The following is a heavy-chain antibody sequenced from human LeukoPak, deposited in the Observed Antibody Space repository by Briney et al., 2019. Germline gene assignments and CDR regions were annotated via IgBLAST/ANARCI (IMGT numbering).Heavy chain of an antibody. CDR1: GYTFTSYD. V-gene: IGHV1-8*01. CDR3: AREGNTKRQLYNSFDP. CDR2: MNPNSGKT. J-gene: IGHJ5*02. D-gene: IGHD2-2*01. Sequence: ASVKVSCKGSGYTFTSYDINWVGQATGQGREGMGWMNPNSGKTGYAQKFQGRGTMTRTTSIITAYMGLSSLRSEDTSVYYCAREGNTKRQLYNSFDPWGQGTLVTVSS.